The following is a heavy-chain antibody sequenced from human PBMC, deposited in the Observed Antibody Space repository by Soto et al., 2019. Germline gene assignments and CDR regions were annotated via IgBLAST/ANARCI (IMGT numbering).Heavy chain of an antibody. D-gene: IGHD3-10*01. J-gene: IGHJ4*02. Sequence: EVQLLESGGGLVQPGGSLRLSCAASGFTFSSYAMSWVRQAPGKGLEWVSAISGSGGSTYYADSVKGRFTLSRENSKNTLYLQMNSLRAEDRCVYYCEKVETGDGSGSYYDCWGQGALVTVFS. CDR2: ISGSGGST. V-gene: IGHV3-23*01. CDR1: GFTFSSYA. CDR3: EKVETGDGSGSYYDC.